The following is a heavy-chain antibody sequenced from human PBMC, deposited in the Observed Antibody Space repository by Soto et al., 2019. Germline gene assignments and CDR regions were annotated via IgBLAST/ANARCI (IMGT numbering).Heavy chain of an antibody. CDR2: VYFSGNA. CDR1: GGSMSSNY. D-gene: IGHD6-25*01. V-gene: IGHV4-59*01. Sequence: PSETLSLTCTVSGGSMSSNYWTWIRQSPGKGLEWIGYVYFSGNANYNPSLKSRVTISIDTSKNQFSLSLASVTAADTAFYYCGSVRPSGYVLSWGQGTLVTVSS. J-gene: IGHJ5*02. CDR3: GSVRPSGYVLS.